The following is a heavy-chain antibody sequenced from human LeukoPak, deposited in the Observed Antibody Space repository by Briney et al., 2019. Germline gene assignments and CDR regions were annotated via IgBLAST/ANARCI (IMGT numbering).Heavy chain of an antibody. D-gene: IGHD3-22*01. CDR3: AREYYDSSGYYLLD. Sequence: ASVKVSCKASGYTFTGYYIHWVRQAPGQGLQWMGCINPNTAGTIYAQKFQGRVTMTRDTSFSTAYMELSRLRSDDTAVYYCAREYYDSSGYYLLDWGQGTLVTVSS. CDR1: GYTFTGYY. CDR2: INPNTAGT. V-gene: IGHV1-2*02. J-gene: IGHJ4*02.